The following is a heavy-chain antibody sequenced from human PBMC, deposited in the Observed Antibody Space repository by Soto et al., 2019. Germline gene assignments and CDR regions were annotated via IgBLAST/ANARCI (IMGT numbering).Heavy chain of an antibody. CDR1: GYTFTNYG. Sequence: QVQLVQSGAEVKKPGASMKVSCKASGYTFTNYGICWVRQAPGQGLEWMGWISAYNGNTNYAQKLQGRVTMTTDTSTSTAYMELRSLSSDDTAVYYCARDYCSGSSCYSSSYPNDYWGQGTLVTVSS. CDR2: ISAYNGNT. D-gene: IGHD2-15*01. CDR3: ARDYCSGSSCYSSSYPNDY. V-gene: IGHV1-18*01. J-gene: IGHJ4*02.